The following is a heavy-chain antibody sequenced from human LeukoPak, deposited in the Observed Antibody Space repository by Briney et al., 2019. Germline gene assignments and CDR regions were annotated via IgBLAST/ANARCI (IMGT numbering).Heavy chain of an antibody. J-gene: IGHJ4*02. CDR3: AILFGGYSYGYGLDY. CDR1: GYSISSGYY. D-gene: IGHD5-18*01. CDR2: INHSGST. V-gene: IGHV4-38-2*02. Sequence: SETLSLTCTVSGYSISSGYYWSWIRQPPGKGLEWIGEINHSGSTNYNPSLKGRVTISVDTSKNQFSLKLSSVTAADTAVYYCAILFGGYSYGYGLDYWGQGTLVTVSS.